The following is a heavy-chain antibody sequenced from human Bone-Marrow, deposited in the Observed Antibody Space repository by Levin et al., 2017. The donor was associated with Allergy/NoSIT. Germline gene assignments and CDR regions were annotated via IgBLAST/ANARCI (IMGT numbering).Heavy chain of an antibody. CDR3: AREANYGGSDY. J-gene: IGHJ4*02. V-gene: IGHV4-59*01. CDR1: GGSIRTFY. D-gene: IGHD4-23*01. CDR2: IYHSGST. Sequence: SQTLSLTCTVSGGSIRTFYWSWIRQVPGKGLEWIGYIYHSGSTNYNPSLKSRVTISVDTSKNQLSLNLSSVTAADTAVYYCAREANYGGSDYWGQGTLVTVSS.